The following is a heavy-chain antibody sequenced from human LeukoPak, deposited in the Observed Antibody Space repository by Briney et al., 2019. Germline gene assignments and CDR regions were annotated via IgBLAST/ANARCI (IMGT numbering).Heavy chain of an antibody. CDR1: GGSISSSSYY. Sequence: SETLSLTCTVSGGSISSSSYYWGWIRQPPGKGLEWIGSIYYSGSTYYNPSLKSRVTISVDTSKNQFSLKLSSVTAADTAVYYCARRKLVGAITTALFDYWGQGTLVTVSS. V-gene: IGHV4-39*01. CDR2: IYYSGST. D-gene: IGHD1-26*01. J-gene: IGHJ4*02. CDR3: ARRKLVGAITTALFDY.